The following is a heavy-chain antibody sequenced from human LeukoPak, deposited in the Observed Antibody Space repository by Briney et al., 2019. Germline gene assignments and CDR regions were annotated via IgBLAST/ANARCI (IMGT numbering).Heavy chain of an antibody. D-gene: IGHD6-13*01. CDR1: GFTFSSYG. Sequence: GGSLRLSCAASGFTFSSYGMHWVRQAPGKGLEWVAVISYDGSNKYYAVSVKGRFTISRDNSKNTLYLQMNSLRAEDTAVYYCAKVSGIGYSSSWYFDYRGQGTLVTVSS. V-gene: IGHV3-30*18. CDR3: AKVSGIGYSSSWYFDY. J-gene: IGHJ4*02. CDR2: ISYDGSNK.